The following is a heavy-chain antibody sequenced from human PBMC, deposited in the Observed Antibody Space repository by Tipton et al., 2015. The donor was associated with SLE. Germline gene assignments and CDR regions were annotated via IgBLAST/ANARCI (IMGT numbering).Heavy chain of an antibody. CDR2: IYYSGST. Sequence: TLSLTCAVYGGSISSSSYYWGWIRQPPGKGLEWIGSIYYSGSTYYNPSLKSRVTISVDTSKNQFSPKLSSVTAADTAVYYCARGIQLWLPYWGQGTLVTVSS. D-gene: IGHD5-18*01. V-gene: IGHV4-39*07. CDR1: GGSISSSSYY. J-gene: IGHJ4*02. CDR3: ARGIQLWLPY.